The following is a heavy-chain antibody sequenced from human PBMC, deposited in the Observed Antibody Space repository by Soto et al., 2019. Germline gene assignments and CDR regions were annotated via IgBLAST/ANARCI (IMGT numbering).Heavy chain of an antibody. J-gene: IGHJ5*02. V-gene: IGHV1-69*02. CDR3: ARQSNSYYDILTGYYAPGPTWFDP. D-gene: IGHD3-9*01. CDR2: IIPILGIA. Sequence: GASVKVSCKASGGTFSSYTISWVRQAPGQGLEWMGRIIPILGIANYAQKFQGRVTITADKSTSTAYMELSSLRSEDTAVYYCARQSNSYYDILTGYYAPGPTWFDPCGQGTVVTVSS. CDR1: GGTFSSYT.